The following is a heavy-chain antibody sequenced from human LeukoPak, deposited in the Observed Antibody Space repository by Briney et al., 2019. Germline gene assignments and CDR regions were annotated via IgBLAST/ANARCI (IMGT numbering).Heavy chain of an antibody. CDR1: GFTFSSYG. D-gene: IGHD3-3*01. Sequence: GGSLRLSCAASGFTFSSYGMHWVRQAPGKGLEWVAVISYDGSNKYYADSVKGRFTISRDNSKNTLYLQMNSLRAEDTAVYYCAKDGGDTIFGVVVAAGIDYWGQGTLVTVSS. J-gene: IGHJ4*02. CDR2: ISYDGSNK. CDR3: AKDGGDTIFGVVVAAGIDY. V-gene: IGHV3-30*18.